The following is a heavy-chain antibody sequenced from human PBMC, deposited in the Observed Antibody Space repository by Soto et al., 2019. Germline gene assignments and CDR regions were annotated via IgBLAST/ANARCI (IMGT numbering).Heavy chain of an antibody. J-gene: IGHJ6*02. CDR3: ARGSLRLPYTLDV. V-gene: IGHV3-23*01. Sequence: GGSLRLSCAASGFTFSSYAMTWVRQAPGKGLGWVSSISGSGGRTFYVDSVKGRFTIFRVSSQNTLYLQMNRLRVEDSAIYSCARGSLRLPYTLDVCGQGTTVTVSS. CDR1: GFTFSSYA. D-gene: IGHD4-17*01. CDR2: ISGSGGRT.